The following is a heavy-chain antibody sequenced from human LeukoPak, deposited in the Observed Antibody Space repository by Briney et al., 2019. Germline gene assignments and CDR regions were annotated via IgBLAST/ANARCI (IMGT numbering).Heavy chain of an antibody. CDR2: ISWNSGSI. V-gene: IGHV3-9*01. J-gene: IGHJ4*02. CDR3: AKAVDYGDYDSSYFAC. CDR1: GFTFDDYA. D-gene: IGHD4-17*01. Sequence: QSGGSLRLSCAASGFTFDDYAMHWVRQAPGKGLEWVSGISWNSGSIGYADSVKGRFTISRDNAKNPLYLQMNSLRAEDTALYYCAKAVDYGDYDSSYFACWGQGTLVTVSS.